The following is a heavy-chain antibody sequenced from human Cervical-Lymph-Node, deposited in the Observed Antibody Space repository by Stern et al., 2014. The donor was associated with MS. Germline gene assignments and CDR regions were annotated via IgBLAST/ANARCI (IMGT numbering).Heavy chain of an antibody. CDR1: GYSVTEIS. D-gene: IGHD3-9*01. CDR2: SDPDNGQK. CDR3: VIEFDILTASRARTGGFDY. J-gene: IGHJ4*02. Sequence: VQLVQSGADVKNPGASVKVSCKVSGYSVTEISLHWVRQPPRRGLEWMGGSDPDNGQKIYAQKCQGRVDMNEDRATDAAYMELSSLGSEDTAVYFCVIEFDILTASRARTGGFDYWGPGTLITVSS. V-gene: IGHV1-24*01.